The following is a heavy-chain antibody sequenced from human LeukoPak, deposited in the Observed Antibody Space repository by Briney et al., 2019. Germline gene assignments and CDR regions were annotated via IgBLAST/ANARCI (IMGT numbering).Heavy chain of an antibody. D-gene: IGHD6-13*01. J-gene: IGHJ6*02. Sequence: SDTLSLTCAVSGLSIGTYFWSWVRQPAGKGLEGIGRISTTGRTHYNPSLKSRVTMSIDTSKNQFSLELNSVTAADTAVYYCARETFGSSLPGVSVDVWGQGTTVTVSS. CDR1: GLSIGTYF. CDR3: ARETFGSSLPGVSVDV. CDR2: ISTTGRT. V-gene: IGHV4-4*07.